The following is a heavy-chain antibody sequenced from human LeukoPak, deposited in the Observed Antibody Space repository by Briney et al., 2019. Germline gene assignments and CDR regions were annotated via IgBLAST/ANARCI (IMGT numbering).Heavy chain of an antibody. J-gene: IGHJ4*02. CDR1: GGSISSHY. V-gene: IGHV4-59*11. Sequence: PSETLSLTCTVSGGSISSHYWSWIRQPPGKGLEWIGYIYYSGSTNYNPSLKSRVTISVDTSKNQFSLKLSSVTAADTAVYYCARCKAGYSYGEFDYWGQGTLVTVSS. CDR2: IYYSGST. D-gene: IGHD5-18*01. CDR3: ARCKAGYSYGEFDY.